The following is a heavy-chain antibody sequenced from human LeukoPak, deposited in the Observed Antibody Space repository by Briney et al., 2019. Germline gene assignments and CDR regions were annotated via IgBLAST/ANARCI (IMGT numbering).Heavy chain of an antibody. J-gene: IGHJ4*02. V-gene: IGHV3-7*01. Sequence: GGSLRLSCAASGFTFSSYWMNWVRQAPGKGLEWVANIKQDGSGKYYVDSVKGRFTISRDNAKNSLYLQMNSLRAEDTAVYYCARALREAASFDYWGQGTLVTVSA. CDR3: ARALREAASFDY. D-gene: IGHD6-25*01. CDR2: IKQDGSGK. CDR1: GFTFSSYW.